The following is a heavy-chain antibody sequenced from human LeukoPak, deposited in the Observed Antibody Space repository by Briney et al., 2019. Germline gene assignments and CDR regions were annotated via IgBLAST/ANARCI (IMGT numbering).Heavy chain of an antibody. Sequence: GGSLRLSCAASGFTFSSYWMHWARQAPGKGLVWVSRINGDGSSTSYADSVKGRFTISRDNAKNTLYLQMNSLRAEDTAVYYCASLYSSSQFDYWGQGTLVTVSS. CDR3: ASLYSSSQFDY. V-gene: IGHV3-74*01. CDR1: GFTFSSYW. J-gene: IGHJ4*02. D-gene: IGHD6-13*01. CDR2: INGDGSST.